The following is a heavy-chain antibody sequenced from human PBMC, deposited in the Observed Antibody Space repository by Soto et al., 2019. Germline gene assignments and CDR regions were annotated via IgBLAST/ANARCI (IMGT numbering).Heavy chain of an antibody. CDR1: GLTFSSFG. CDR3: AKDHCWGSCYKYHGMDV. V-gene: IGHV3-30*02. Sequence: QVQLVESGGGVVQPWGSLRLSCEVSGLTFSSFGMHWVRQAPGKGLEWVSLISYDGSDTFSADSVRGRFIISRNNSKNTLYLQMNRLRPEDSAVYYCAKDHCWGSCYKYHGMDVWGQGTTVTVSS. CDR2: ISYDGSDT. D-gene: IGHD3-16*01. J-gene: IGHJ6*02.